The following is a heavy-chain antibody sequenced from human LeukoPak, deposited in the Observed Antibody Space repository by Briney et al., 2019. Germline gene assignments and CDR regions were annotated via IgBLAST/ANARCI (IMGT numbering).Heavy chain of an antibody. D-gene: IGHD3-10*01. V-gene: IGHV3-43*01. CDR2: ISWDGGST. J-gene: IGHJ4*02. Sequence: GGSLRLSCAASGFTFDDYTMHWVRQAPGKGLEWVSLISWDGGSTYYADSVKGRFPISRDNSKNSLYLQMNSLRTEDTALYYCAKDIGHGEYYFDYWGQGNLVTVSS. CDR3: AKDIGHGEYYFDY. CDR1: GFTFDDYT.